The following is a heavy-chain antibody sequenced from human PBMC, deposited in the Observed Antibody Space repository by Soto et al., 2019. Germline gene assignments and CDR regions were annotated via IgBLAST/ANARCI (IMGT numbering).Heavy chain of an antibody. CDR1: GGSFSGYY. Sequence: QVQLQQWGAGLLKPSETLSLTCAVYGGSFSGYYWSWIRQPPVKGLEWIGEINHSGGTNYNPSLXXXXXXSVDTSKNQFSLKLSSVTAADTAVFYCARLRWEQPWVFDYWGQGTLVTVSS. CDR2: INHSGGT. V-gene: IGHV4-34*02. D-gene: IGHD1-26*01. J-gene: IGHJ4*02. CDR3: ARLRWEQPWVFDY.